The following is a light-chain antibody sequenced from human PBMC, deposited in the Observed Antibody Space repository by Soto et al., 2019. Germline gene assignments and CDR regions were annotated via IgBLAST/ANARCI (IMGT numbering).Light chain of an antibody. V-gene: IGKV1-39*01. Sequence: ASLSPSVGDRVTTTCGASQSISSYLNWYQQKPGKAPKLLIYAASSLQSGVPSRFTGSGSGTDFTLTISMLQPEDFATYYCQQSYSTPPTFCQGTKVEI. CDR3: QQSYSTPPT. J-gene: IGKJ1*01. CDR1: QSISSY. CDR2: AAS.